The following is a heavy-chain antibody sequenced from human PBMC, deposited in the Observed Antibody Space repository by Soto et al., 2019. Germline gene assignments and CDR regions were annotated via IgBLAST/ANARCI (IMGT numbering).Heavy chain of an antibody. J-gene: IGHJ5*02. CDR1: GGTFSSYA. D-gene: IGHD2-15*01. V-gene: IGHV1-69*01. Sequence: QVQLVQSGAEVKKPGSSVKVSCKASGGTFSSYAISWVRQAPGQGLEWMGGIIPIFGTANYAQKFQGRVTITADESTSTAYMGLSSLRSEDTAVYYCARGRTDCSGGSCYPRCFDPWGQGTLVTVSS. CDR3: ARGRTDCSGGSCYPRCFDP. CDR2: IIPIFGTA.